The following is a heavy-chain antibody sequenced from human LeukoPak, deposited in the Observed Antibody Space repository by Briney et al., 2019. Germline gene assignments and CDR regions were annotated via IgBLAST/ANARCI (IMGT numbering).Heavy chain of an antibody. CDR2: FYYVGST. Sequence: SETLSLTCTVSGGSISSSSYYWGWIRQPPGRGLEWIGSFYYVGSTYYNPSLQSRVTLSLDAPKNRFSLKLSSVTAADTAVYYCARHAGDYTNPLDYWGQGTLVTVSS. CDR3: ARHAGDYTNPLDY. V-gene: IGHV4-39*01. D-gene: IGHD2-21*01. CDR1: GGSISSSSYY. J-gene: IGHJ4*02.